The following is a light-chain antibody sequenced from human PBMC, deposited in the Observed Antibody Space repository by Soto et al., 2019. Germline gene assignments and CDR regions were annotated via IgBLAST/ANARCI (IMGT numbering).Light chain of an antibody. Sequence: SYELTQPPSVSVSPGQTASITCSGDKLGDKYACWYQQKPGQSPVLVIYQDSKRPSGIPEAFSGSNSGNTATLTIRGTQAMDGADYYCQAWDSSTEVFGGGTQLTVL. CDR2: QDS. J-gene: IGLJ2*01. CDR3: QAWDSSTEV. CDR1: KLGDKY. V-gene: IGLV3-1*01.